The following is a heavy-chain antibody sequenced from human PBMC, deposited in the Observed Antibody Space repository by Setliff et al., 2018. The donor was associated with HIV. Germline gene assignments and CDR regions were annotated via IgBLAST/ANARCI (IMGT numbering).Heavy chain of an antibody. CDR3: ARRRRSSDDSFDF. CDR2: ISAYTGNT. Sequence: ASVKVSCQASFATHGLSWVRQAPGEGLEWMGWISAYTGNTNYAQKFHGRVSMTTDSSTSTGYMELTSLRSDDTAVYYCARRRRSSDDSFDFWGQGTLVTVSS. CDR1: FATHG. D-gene: IGHD1-26*01. J-gene: IGHJ3*01. V-gene: IGHV1-18*01.